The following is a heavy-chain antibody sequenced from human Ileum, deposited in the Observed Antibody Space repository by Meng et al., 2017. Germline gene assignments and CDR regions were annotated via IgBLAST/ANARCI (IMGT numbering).Heavy chain of an antibody. CDR2: INHSGMT. J-gene: IGHJ5*02. V-gene: IGHV4-34*01. CDR3: ANAIRRDLP. CDR1: GGFFAGYQ. Sequence: VQLQQWGAGLLKPGWNLASRGAGYGGFFAGYQWTWIRQPPGKGLEGFVDINHSGMTRYNPSLKRRVAISLDTSKNQFSLILSSVTAADTAVYYCANAIRRDLPWGQGTLVTVSS.